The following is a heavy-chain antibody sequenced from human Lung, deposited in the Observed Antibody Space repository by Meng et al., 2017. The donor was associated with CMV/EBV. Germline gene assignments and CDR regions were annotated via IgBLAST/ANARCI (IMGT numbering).Heavy chain of an antibody. J-gene: IGHJ3*02. V-gene: IGHV1-2*02. Sequence: ASVKVSCKADGYTFTLYYIHWVRQAPGQGLEWMGWINPNTGGTNSAQIFQGRVTMTGDTSTSTAYLELSRLTSDDTALYYCARWRGLGFRGLNDALDIWGQGTMVXVSS. CDR3: ARWRGLGFRGLNDALDI. CDR2: INPNTGGT. CDR1: GYTFTLYY. D-gene: IGHD3/OR15-3a*01.